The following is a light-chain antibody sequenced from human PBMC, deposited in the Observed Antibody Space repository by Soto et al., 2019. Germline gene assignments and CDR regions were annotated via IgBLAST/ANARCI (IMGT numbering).Light chain of an antibody. CDR2: GAS. CDR3: QKYGDSPIT. CDR1: QSVSSSY. V-gene: IGKV3-20*01. Sequence: EIVLTHSPGTLSLSPGERATLSCRASQSVSSSYLAWYQQKPGQAPRLLIYGASSRATGIPDRFSGSGSGADFTLTISRLEPEDFAAYYCQKYGDSPITFGQGTRLEIK. J-gene: IGKJ5*01.